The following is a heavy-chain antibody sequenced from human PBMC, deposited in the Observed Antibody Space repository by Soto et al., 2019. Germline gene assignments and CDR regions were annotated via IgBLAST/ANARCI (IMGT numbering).Heavy chain of an antibody. V-gene: IGHV3-30-3*01. CDR3: ARDPGYSSGWYFDY. Sequence: QVQLVESGGDVVQPGRSLRLSCAASGFTFSSYAMHWVRQAPGKGLEWVAVISYDGSNKYYADSVKGRFTISRDNSKNTLYLQMNSLRAEDTAVYYCARDPGYSSGWYFDYWGQGTLVTVSS. CDR1: GFTFSSYA. CDR2: ISYDGSNK. D-gene: IGHD6-19*01. J-gene: IGHJ4*02.